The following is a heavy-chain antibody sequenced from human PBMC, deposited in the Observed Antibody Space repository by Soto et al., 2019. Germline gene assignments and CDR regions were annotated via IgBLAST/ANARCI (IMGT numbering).Heavy chain of an antibody. Sequence: PVGSLRLSCAASGFTFSSYGMHWVRQAPGKGLEWVAVISYDGSNKYYADSVKGRFTISRDNSKNTLYLQMNSLRAEDTAVYYCAKDLTGIYDFWSGYYTRGHYYYYGMDVWGQGTTVTVSS. V-gene: IGHV3-30*18. CDR1: GFTFSSYG. J-gene: IGHJ6*02. CDR3: AKDLTGIYDFWSGYYTRGHYYYYGMDV. CDR2: ISYDGSNK. D-gene: IGHD3-3*01.